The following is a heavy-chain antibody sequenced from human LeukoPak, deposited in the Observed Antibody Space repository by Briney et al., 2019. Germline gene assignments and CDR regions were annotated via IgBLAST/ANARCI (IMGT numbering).Heavy chain of an antibody. CDR1: GYTFTSYY. V-gene: IGHV1-46*01. CDR3: ARLSLEAMDV. CDR2: INPNSGDT. J-gene: IGHJ6*03. Sequence: ASVNVSCKASGYTFTSYYMHWVRQAPGQGLEWMGIINPNSGDTTYAQKFQGRVTMTRDTSTSTVYMELSSLRSEDTAMYYCARLSLEAMDVWGKGTTVTVSS.